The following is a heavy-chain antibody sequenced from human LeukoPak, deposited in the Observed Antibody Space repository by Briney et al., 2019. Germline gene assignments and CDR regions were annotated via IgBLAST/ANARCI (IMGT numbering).Heavy chain of an antibody. Sequence: GGSLRLSCAASGFTFSSYGMHWVRQAPGKGLEWVAVISYDGSNKYYAGSVKGRFTISRDDSKNTLYLQMNSLRAEDTAVYYCAKEGAIWGQGTMVTVSS. CDR2: ISYDGSNK. V-gene: IGHV3-30*18. CDR3: AKEGAI. J-gene: IGHJ3*02. CDR1: GFTFSSYG.